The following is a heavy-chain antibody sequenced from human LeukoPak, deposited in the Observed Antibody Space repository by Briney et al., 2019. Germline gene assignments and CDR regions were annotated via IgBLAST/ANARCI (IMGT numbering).Heavy chain of an antibody. CDR2: INHSGST. CDR1: GGSFSGYY. Sequence: PSETLSLTCAVYGGSFSGYYWSWIRQPPGKGLEWIGEINHSGSTNNNPSLKSRVTISEDTSKNQFSLKLSSVTAADTAVYFCARGRIGGSWFDPWGQGTLVTVSS. J-gene: IGHJ5*02. V-gene: IGHV4-34*01. CDR3: ARGRIGGSWFDP. D-gene: IGHD3-10*01.